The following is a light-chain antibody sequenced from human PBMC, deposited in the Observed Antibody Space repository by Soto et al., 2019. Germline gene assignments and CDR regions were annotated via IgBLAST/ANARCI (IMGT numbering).Light chain of an antibody. V-gene: IGKV3-15*01. CDR1: QSVRNY. Sequence: EIVLTQSPATLSLSPGERATLSCRASQSVRNYLAWYQQKPGQAPRLLIYGASTRATGIPARFSGSGSGTEFTLTISSLQSEDFAVYYCQQYNNWPRETFGQGTKVDI. J-gene: IGKJ1*01. CDR3: QQYNNWPRET. CDR2: GAS.